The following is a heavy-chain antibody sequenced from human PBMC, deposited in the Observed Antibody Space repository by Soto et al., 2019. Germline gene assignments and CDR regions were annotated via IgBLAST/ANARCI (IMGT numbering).Heavy chain of an antibody. CDR1: GGSISGYY. CDR2: IYYNGST. Sequence: PSETLSLTCTVSGGSISGYYWSWIRQPPGMGLEWIGYIYYNGSTNYNPSLKSRVTISVDTSKNQFSLKLSSVTAADTAVYYCARGVSYYYDSSGYSVDPWGQGTPVTVSS. CDR3: ARGVSYYYDSSGYSVDP. J-gene: IGHJ5*02. D-gene: IGHD3-22*01. V-gene: IGHV4-59*01.